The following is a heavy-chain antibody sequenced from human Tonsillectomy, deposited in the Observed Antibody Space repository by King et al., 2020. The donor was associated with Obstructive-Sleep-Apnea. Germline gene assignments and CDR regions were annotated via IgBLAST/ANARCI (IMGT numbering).Heavy chain of an antibody. J-gene: IGHJ6*02. CDR3: AKDRGGSGWAYYYGMDV. V-gene: IGHV3-9*01. CDR2: FSWNSGSI. Sequence: VQLVESGGGLVQPGRSLRLSCAASGFTFDDYAMHWVRQAPGKGLEWVSGFSWNSGSIGYADSVKGRFTISRDNAKNSLYLQMNSLRVEDTALYYCAKDRGGSGWAYYYGMDVWGQGTTVTVSS. D-gene: IGHD6-19*01. CDR1: GFTFDDYA.